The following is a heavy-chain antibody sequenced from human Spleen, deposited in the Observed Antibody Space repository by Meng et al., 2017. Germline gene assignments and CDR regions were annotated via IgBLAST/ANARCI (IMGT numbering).Heavy chain of an antibody. CDR2: KNPNSGNT. Sequence: QLVESGSEVQKPGAAVKVSCKATRYTFSSYDIDWVRHATGQGLEWMGWKNPNSGNTGYAKKFQGRVTITRNTSISTAYMELSSLRSEDTAVYYWARVLRYFDWPNWYYYYYGMDVWGQGTTVTVSS. CDR1: RYTFSSYD. D-gene: IGHD3-9*01. V-gene: IGHV1-8*03. J-gene: IGHJ6*02. CDR3: ARVLRYFDWPNWYYYYYGMDV.